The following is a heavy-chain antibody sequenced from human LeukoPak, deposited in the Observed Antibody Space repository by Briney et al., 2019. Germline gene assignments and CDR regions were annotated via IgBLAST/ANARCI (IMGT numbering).Heavy chain of an antibody. CDR2: IIPIFGIA. V-gene: IGHV1-69*15. CDR1: GGTFSSYA. Sequence: GASVKVSCKASGGTFSSYAISWVRQAPGQGLEWMGRIIPIFGIANYAQKFQGRVTITADESTSTAYMELSSLRSEDTAVYYCARDGDSCSSTSCYFSFDYWGQGTLVTVSS. D-gene: IGHD2-2*01. J-gene: IGHJ4*02. CDR3: ARDGDSCSSTSCYFSFDY.